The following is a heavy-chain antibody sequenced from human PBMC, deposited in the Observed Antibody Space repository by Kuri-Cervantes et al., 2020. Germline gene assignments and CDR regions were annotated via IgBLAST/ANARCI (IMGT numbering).Heavy chain of an antibody. CDR2: IKSKADGGTT. Sequence: GESLKISCEGSGFNFRNAWMSWVRQAPGKGLEWVGRIKSKADGGTTDYAAPVKGRFTISRDDSKNTLYLQMNSLKTEDTAVYYCTTDSSSGWYNAFDIWGQGTMVTVSS. CDR1: GFNFRNAW. V-gene: IGHV3-15*01. J-gene: IGHJ3*02. D-gene: IGHD6-13*01. CDR3: TTDSSSGWYNAFDI.